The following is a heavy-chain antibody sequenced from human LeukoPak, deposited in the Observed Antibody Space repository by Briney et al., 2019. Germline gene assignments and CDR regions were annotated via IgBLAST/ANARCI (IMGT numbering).Heavy chain of an antibody. CDR1: GYTFTAYY. CDR2: INPNSGGT. CDR3: AIVSAGTALIDYYYYMDV. D-gene: IGHD1-1*01. J-gene: IGHJ6*03. V-gene: IGHV1-2*06. Sequence: GASVKVSCRASGYTFTAYYMHWVRQAPGQGLEWMGRINPNSGGTNYAQKFQGRVTMTRDTSISTAYMELSRLRSDDTAVYYCAIVSAGTALIDYYYYMDVWGKGTTVTVSS.